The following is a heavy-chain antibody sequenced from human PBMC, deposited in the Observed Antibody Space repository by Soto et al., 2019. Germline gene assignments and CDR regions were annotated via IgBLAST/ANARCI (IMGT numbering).Heavy chain of an antibody. CDR1: GFTFSSYG. D-gene: IGHD4-4*01. Sequence: GGSLRLSCAASGFTFSSYGMHWVRQAPGKGLEWVAVISYDGSNKYYADFVKGRFTISRDNSKNTLYLQMNSLRAEDTAVYYCAKDESYRPPPGNAFDIWGQGTMVTVSS. CDR2: ISYDGSNK. J-gene: IGHJ3*02. CDR3: AKDESYRPPPGNAFDI. V-gene: IGHV3-30*18.